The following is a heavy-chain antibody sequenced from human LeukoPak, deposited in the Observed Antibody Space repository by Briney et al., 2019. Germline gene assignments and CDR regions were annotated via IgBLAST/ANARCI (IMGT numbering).Heavy chain of an antibody. CDR1: GGSISSGGYY. Sequence: SETLSLTCTVSGGSISSGGYYWSWIRQPPGKGLEWIGYIYHSGSTYYNPSLKSRVTISVDRSKNQFSLKLSSVTAADTAVYYCARAAGWLIDYWGQGILVTVSS. J-gene: IGHJ4*02. CDR3: ARAAGWLIDY. V-gene: IGHV4-30-2*01. D-gene: IGHD3-16*01. CDR2: IYHSGST.